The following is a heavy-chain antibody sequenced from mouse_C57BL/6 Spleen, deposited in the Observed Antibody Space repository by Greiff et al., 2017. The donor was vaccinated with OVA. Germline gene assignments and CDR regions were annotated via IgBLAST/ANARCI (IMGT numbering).Heavy chain of an antibody. D-gene: IGHD2-4*01. J-gene: IGHJ3*01. Sequence: VMLVESGPGLVQPSQSLSITCTVSGFSLTSYGVHWVRQSPGKGLEWLGVIWSDGSTDYNAAFISRLSISKDNSKSQVFFKMNSLQADDTATYYCARGGLRRGAWFAYWGQGTLVTVSA. CDR1: GFSLTSYG. CDR3: ARGGLRRGAWFAY. V-gene: IGHV2-2*01. CDR2: IWSDGST.